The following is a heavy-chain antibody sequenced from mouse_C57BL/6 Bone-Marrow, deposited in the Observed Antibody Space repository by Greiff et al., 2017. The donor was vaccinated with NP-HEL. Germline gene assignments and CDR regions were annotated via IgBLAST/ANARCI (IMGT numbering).Heavy chain of an antibody. CDR3: AEGPYWYFDV. J-gene: IGHJ1*03. CDR2: INPSTGGT. Sequence: VQLQQSGPELVKPGASVKISCKASGYSFTGYYMNWVKQSPEKSLEWIGEINPSTGGTTYNQKFKAKATLTVDKSSSTAYMQLKSLTSEDSAVYYCAEGPYWYFDVWGTGTTVTVSS. CDR1: GYSFTGYY. V-gene: IGHV1-42*01.